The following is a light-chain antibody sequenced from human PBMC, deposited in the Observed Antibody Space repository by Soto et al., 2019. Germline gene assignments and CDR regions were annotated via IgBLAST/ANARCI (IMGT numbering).Light chain of an antibody. CDR3: SAWDDSLNGLYV. J-gene: IGLJ1*01. CDR2: SND. CDR1: SSNIGRSS. V-gene: IGLV1-44*01. Sequence: QSALTQAPSASGTPGQRVTISCSGSSSNIGRSSVNWYQHLPGTAPKLLIYSNDRRPSGVPERFSGSKSGTSASLAISGLQSEDEADYYCSAWDDSLNGLYVFGTGTKVNV.